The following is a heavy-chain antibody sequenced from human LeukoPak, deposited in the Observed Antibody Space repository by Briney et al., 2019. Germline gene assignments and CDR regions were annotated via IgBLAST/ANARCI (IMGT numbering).Heavy chain of an antibody. CDR2: ISGSGGST. D-gene: IGHD3-16*02. CDR1: GFTFSSYG. CDR3: AKTGGNYDYVWGSYRYLYFDY. Sequence: GGSLRLSCAASGFTFSSYGMHWVRQAPGKGLEWVSAISGSGGSTYYADSVKGRFTISRDNSKNTLYLQMNSLRAEDTAVYYCAKTGGNYDYVWGSYRYLYFDYWGQGTLVTVSS. J-gene: IGHJ4*02. V-gene: IGHV3-23*01.